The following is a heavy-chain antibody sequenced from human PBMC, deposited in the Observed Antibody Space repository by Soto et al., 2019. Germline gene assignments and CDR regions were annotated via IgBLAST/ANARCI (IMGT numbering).Heavy chain of an antibody. J-gene: IGHJ4*02. CDR3: ARDSSSSYYYFDY. CDR2: ISSGSNTI. CDR1: GFTFSWFG. V-gene: IGHV3-48*02. D-gene: IGHD3-22*01. Sequence: EVQLVESGGGLLQPGGSLRLSCAASGFTFSWFGMNWVRQAPGKGLEWVSYISSGSNTINYAESVRGRFTISRDNAKNSLYLKMNSLRDDDTAVYYWARDSSSSYYYFDYWGQGTLVTVSS.